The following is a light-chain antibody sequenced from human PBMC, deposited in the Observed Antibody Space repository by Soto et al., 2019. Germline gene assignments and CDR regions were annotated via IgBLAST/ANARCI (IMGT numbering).Light chain of an antibody. CDR2: EPS. CDR3: QQYNTFLT. Sequence: DIQMTQSPTTLSASVEDRVTITCRASHSLIKWLACYQQKPGKAPKPLIYEPSTLQIGGPSRFSGSGSGTEFTLTIGSLQPDYSATYDCQQYNTFLTFGGGTKVDIK. V-gene: IGKV1-5*03. CDR1: HSLIKW. J-gene: IGKJ4*01.